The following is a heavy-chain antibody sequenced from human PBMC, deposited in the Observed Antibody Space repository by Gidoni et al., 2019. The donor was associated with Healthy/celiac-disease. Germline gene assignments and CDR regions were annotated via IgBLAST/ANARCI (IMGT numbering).Heavy chain of an antibody. CDR2: IYPGDSDT. Sequence: EVQLVQPGAEVIKLGESPTLSCPGSGYSFTSYWIGWVRQMPGKGLAWMGIIYPGDSDTRYSPSVQGQVTISADKSIRTAYLQWSSLKASDTAMYYCARCSGQYYFDYWGQGTLGTVSS. J-gene: IGHJ4*02. V-gene: IGHV5-51*01. CDR1: GYSFTSYW. CDR3: ARCSGQYYFDY. D-gene: IGHD6-19*01.